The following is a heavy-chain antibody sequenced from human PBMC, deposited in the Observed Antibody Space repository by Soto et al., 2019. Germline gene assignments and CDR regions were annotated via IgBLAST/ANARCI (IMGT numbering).Heavy chain of an antibody. V-gene: IGHV1-18*01. CDR2: ISPYNGNT. CDR3: ARGIGGYFGVDYYYGMDV. Sequence: ALVKVACKASGYTFTSYGSSWVRKAPGQGLEWMGWISPYNGNTNYAQKLQGRVTMTTDTSTSTAYMELRSLRSDDTAVYYCARGIGGYFGVDYYYGMDVWGQGTTVTVSS. CDR1: GYTFTSYG. D-gene: IGHD3-16*01. J-gene: IGHJ6*02.